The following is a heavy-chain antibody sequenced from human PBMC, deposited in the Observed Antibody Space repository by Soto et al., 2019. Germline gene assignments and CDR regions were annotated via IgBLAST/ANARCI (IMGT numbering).Heavy chain of an antibody. CDR3: ARVRMNYDFWSGYYYYYGIDV. CDR1: GGSISSSRYY. V-gene: IGHV4-39*01. Sequence: PSETLSLTCTVSGGSISSSRYYWGWIRQPPGKGLEWIGSIYYSGSTCYNPSLKSRVTISVDTSKNQFSLKLSSVTAADTAVYYCARVRMNYDFWSGYYYYYGIDVWGQGTTVTVSS. D-gene: IGHD3-3*01. J-gene: IGHJ6*02. CDR2: IYYSGST.